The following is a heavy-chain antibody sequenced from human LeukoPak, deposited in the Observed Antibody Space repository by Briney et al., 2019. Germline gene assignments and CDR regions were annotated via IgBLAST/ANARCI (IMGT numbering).Heavy chain of an antibody. CDR1: GGSISSSSYY. Sequence: SETLSLTCTVSGGSISSSSYYWGWIRQPPGKGLEWIGNNYYSGSTYYNPSLKSRVTISGETAKNQFSLQLSTVTAADAAVYYCARYDSGEFDYWGQGTLVIVS. CDR3: ARYDSGEFDY. V-gene: IGHV4-39*01. J-gene: IGHJ4*02. CDR2: NYYSGST. D-gene: IGHD3-10*01.